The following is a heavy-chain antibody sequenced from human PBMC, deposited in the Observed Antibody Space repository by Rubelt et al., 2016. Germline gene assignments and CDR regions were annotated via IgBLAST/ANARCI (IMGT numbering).Heavy chain of an antibody. CDR3: ARGGDYDGFDI. V-gene: IGHV3-48*01. CDR1: GFAFSGYT. Sequence: GGLVQPGGSLRLSCAASGFAFSGYTMNWVRQAPGKGLEWISYISVSSTTIYYADSVKGRFTISRDNARNSLYLQMNSLRAEDTAVYYCARGGDYDGFDIWGQGTMVTVSS. D-gene: IGHD4-17*01. CDR2: ISVSSTTI. J-gene: IGHJ3*02.